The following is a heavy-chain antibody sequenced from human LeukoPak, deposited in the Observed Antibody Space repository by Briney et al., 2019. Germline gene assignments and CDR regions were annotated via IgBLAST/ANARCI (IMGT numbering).Heavy chain of an antibody. V-gene: IGHV3-23*01. CDR2: ISGSGGST. CDR1: GFTFSSYA. D-gene: IGHD5-12*01. Sequence: GGSLRLSCAASGFTFSSYAMSWVRQAPGKGLEWGSAISGSGGSTYYADSVKGRFTISRDNSKNTLYLQMNSLRAEDTAVYYCAKYGGYDWRPTDYWGQGTLVTVSS. J-gene: IGHJ4*02. CDR3: AKYGGYDWRPTDY.